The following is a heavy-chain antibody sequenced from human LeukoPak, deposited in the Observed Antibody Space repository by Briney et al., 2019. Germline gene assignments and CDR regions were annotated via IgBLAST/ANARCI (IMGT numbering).Heavy chain of an antibody. V-gene: IGHV3-53*04. CDR1: VFTLRSNY. D-gene: IGHD4-17*01. CDR2: IYSGGSS. Sequence: PVGCLRVSRAPSVFTLRSNYMSWVRPAPRKGREGVSVIYSGGSSYYADPVQGRFTISRHNSKNTVYLQMNSLRAEYMAVYYCSRDNKYGVYGLDVWGQGTTVTVSS. J-gene: IGHJ6*02. CDR3: SRDNKYGVYGLDV.